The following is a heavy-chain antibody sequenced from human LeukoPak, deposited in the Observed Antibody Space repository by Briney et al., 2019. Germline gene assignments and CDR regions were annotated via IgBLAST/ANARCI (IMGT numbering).Heavy chain of an antibody. D-gene: IGHD3-10*01. V-gene: IGHV3-7*01. CDR2: IKQDGSEK. CDR3: ARVGGSGSYYNVDYYYMDV. Sequence: PGGSLRLSRAASGFTFSSYWMSWVRQAPGKGLEWVANIKQDGSEKYYVDSVKGRFTISRDNAKNSLYLQMNSLRAEDTAVYYCARVGGSGSYYNVDYYYMDVWGKRTTVTVSS. J-gene: IGHJ6*03. CDR1: GFTFSSYW.